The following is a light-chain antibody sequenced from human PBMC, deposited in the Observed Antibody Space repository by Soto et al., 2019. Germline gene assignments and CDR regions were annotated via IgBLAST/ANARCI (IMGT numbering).Light chain of an antibody. CDR2: DVS. Sequence: QSVLTQPASVSGSPGQSITISCTGTSSDVGGYNYVSWYQQHPGKAPKLMIYDVSNRPSGVSNRFSGSKSGNTASLTISGLQAEDEADDYCSSYTSSNTLYVFGTGTKLTVL. CDR3: SSYTSSNTLYV. J-gene: IGLJ1*01. V-gene: IGLV2-14*01. CDR1: SSDVGGYNY.